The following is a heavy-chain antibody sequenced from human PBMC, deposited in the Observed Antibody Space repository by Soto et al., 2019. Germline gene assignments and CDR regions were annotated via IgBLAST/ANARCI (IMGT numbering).Heavy chain of an antibody. J-gene: IGHJ4*02. CDR3: ASRGTTTYCSGGSCYARGFDY. V-gene: IGHV4-28*01. CDR1: GYSISSSNW. Sequence: SETLSLTCAVSGYSISSSNWWGWIRQPPGKGLELIGYIYYSGTTYYNPSLKSRVTISVDTSKNQFSLKLSSVTAADTAVYYCASRGTTTYCSGGSCYARGFDYWGQGTLVTV. D-gene: IGHD2-15*01. CDR2: IYYSGTT.